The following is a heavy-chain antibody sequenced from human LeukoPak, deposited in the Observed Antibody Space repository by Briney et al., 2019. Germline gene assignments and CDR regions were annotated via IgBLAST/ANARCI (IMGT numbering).Heavy chain of an antibody. Sequence: GGSLRLSCAASGFTFSSYAMSWVRQAPGKGLEWVSAISGSGGSTYYADSVKGRFTISRDNSKNTLYLQVNSLRAEDTAVYYCAKDGLGLWFGELYYFDYWGQGTLVTVSS. CDR1: GFTFSSYA. D-gene: IGHD3-10*01. CDR3: AKDGLGLWFGELYYFDY. CDR2: ISGSGGST. J-gene: IGHJ4*02. V-gene: IGHV3-23*01.